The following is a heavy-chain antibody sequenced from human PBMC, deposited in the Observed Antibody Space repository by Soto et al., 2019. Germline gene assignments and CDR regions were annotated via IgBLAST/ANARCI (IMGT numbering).Heavy chain of an antibody. CDR2: ISYDGSNK. D-gene: IGHD6-19*01. J-gene: IGHJ6*02. CDR1: GFTFSSYA. Sequence: GGSLRLSCAASGFTFSSYAMHWVRQAPGKGLEWVAVISYDGSNKYYADSVKGRFTISRDNSKNTLYLQMNSLRAEDTAVYYCARDQSRGSSGWYYYYYGMDVWGQGTTVTVSS. CDR3: ARDQSRGSSGWYYYYYGMDV. V-gene: IGHV3-30-3*01.